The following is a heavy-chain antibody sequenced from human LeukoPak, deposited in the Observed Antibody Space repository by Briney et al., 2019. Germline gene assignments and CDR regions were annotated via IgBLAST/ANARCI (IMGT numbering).Heavy chain of an antibody. D-gene: IGHD6-19*01. CDR3: ARENMAVAGLIDF. CDR1: GFSFSTYS. CDR2: ISRSSTYI. Sequence: GGSLRLSCAASGFSFSTYSMNWDRQAPGKGLEWVSSISRSSTYIYYADSVKGRFTISRDNAKNSLFLQLNSLRAEDTAVYYCARENMAVAGLIDFWGQGTLVTVSS. V-gene: IGHV3-21*01. J-gene: IGHJ4*02.